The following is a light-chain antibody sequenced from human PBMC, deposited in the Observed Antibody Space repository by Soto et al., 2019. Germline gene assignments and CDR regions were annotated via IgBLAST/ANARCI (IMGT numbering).Light chain of an antibody. V-gene: IGLV2-14*03. CDR2: DVS. CDR3: SSYTSSSTSYV. J-gene: IGLJ1*01. CDR1: GSDVGGYNY. Sequence: QSVLTQPASVSGSPGQSITVSCTGTGSDVGGYNYVSWYQQYPGQAPKLMIYDVSNRPSGVSNRFSGSKSVNTASLTISGLQAEDEADYYCSSYTSSSTSYVFGTGTKVTVL.